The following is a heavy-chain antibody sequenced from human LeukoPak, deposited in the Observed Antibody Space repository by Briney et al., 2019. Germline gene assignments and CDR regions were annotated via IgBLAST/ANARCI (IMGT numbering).Heavy chain of an antibody. J-gene: IGHJ4*02. CDR2: ISSSAGST. CDR3: VKEDYYDSSGYYPFDY. D-gene: IGHD3-22*01. V-gene: IGHV3-23*01. Sequence: PGGSLRLSCAASGFTFSSYAMSWVRQAPGKGLEWVSGISSSAGSTYYADSVKGRFTISRDNSKNTLYLQMNSLGADDTAVYYCVKEDYYDSSGYYPFDYWGQGSLVTVSP. CDR1: GFTFSSYA.